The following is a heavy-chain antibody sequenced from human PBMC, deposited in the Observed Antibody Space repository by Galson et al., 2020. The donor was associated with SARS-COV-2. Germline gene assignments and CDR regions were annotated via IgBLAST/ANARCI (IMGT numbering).Heavy chain of an antibody. CDR2: ICSSSSYI. CDR1: AFTFSSYS. Sequence: PGGSLRLSCAASAFTFSSYSMNWVRQAPGKGLEWVSSICSSSSYIYYADSVKGQFTISRDNAKNSLYLQMNSLRAEDTAVYYCARISYDSSGYPFDYWGQGTLVTVSS. CDR3: ARISYDSSGYPFDY. D-gene: IGHD3-22*01. J-gene: IGHJ4*02. V-gene: IGHV3-21*01.